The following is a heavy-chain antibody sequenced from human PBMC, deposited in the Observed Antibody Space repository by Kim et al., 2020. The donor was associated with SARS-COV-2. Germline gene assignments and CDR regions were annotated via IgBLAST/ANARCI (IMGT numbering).Heavy chain of an antibody. Sequence: SETLSLTCNVSGDSISSGGHYWSWIRQHPGEGLEWIGYIYHSGSTYYNPSLKSRVTISVDTSKNQFSLKLSSVTAADTAVYYCARGDGYYFDFWGQGSL. V-gene: IGHV4-31*03. J-gene: IGHJ4*02. CDR1: GDSISSGGHY. D-gene: IGHD3-10*01. CDR3: ARGDGYYFDF. CDR2: IYHSGST.